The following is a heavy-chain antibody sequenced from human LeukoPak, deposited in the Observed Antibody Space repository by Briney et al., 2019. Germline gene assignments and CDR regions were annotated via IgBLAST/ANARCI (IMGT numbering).Heavy chain of an antibody. CDR1: GFTFSSYA. Sequence: GGSLRLSCAASGFTFSSYAMSWVRQAPGKGLEWVSSISSSSTYIYYADSVKGRFTISRDNAKNSLYLQMNILRAEDTAVYYCARVPGSSGYYDYWGQGTLVTVSS. CDR3: ARVPGSSGYYDY. CDR2: ISSSSTYI. D-gene: IGHD3-22*01. V-gene: IGHV3-21*01. J-gene: IGHJ4*02.